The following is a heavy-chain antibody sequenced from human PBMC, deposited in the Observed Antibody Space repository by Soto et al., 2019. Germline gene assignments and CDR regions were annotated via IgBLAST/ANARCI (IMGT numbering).Heavy chain of an antibody. V-gene: IGHV1-46*02. CDR2: FNPSGGST. Sequence: ASVKVSCKASGYTFNSYYIHWVRQAPGQGLEWMGIFNPSGGSTNYAQKLQGRVTLTKDTSTDTAYMELSSLRSEDTAVYYCATQWNYDNIWSFDYWVQGTMVSVSS. CDR3: ATQWNYDNIWSFDY. D-gene: IGHD1-7*01. CDR1: GYTFNSYY. J-gene: IGHJ4*02.